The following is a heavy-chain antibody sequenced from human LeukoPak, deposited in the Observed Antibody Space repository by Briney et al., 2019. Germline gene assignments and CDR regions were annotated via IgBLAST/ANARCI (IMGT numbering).Heavy chain of an antibody. J-gene: IGHJ4*02. CDR2: INHSGST. D-gene: IGHD6-19*01. Sequence: SETLSLTCAVYGGSFSAYYWSWIRQPPGKGLEWIGEINHSGSTNYNPSLKSRVTISVDTSKNQFSLKLSSVTAADTAVYYCARVGWYDHYFDYWRQGTRVTVSS. CDR1: GGSFSAYY. CDR3: ARVGWYDHYFDY. V-gene: IGHV4-34*01.